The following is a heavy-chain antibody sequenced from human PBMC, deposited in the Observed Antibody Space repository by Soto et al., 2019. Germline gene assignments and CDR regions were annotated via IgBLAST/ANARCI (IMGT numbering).Heavy chain of an antibody. V-gene: IGHV4-30-4*01. Sequence: SETLSLSCTVSGGAIISGDYYWGWVSQPPGKGLDWIGYIYYSGSTYYNPSLKSRVTISVDTSRSQFSLKLSSVTAADTAVYYCARQHLQLPSYFASSSQGTLVTVSS. CDR3: ARQHLQLPSYFAS. CDR2: IYYSGST. CDR1: GGAIISGDYY. J-gene: IGHJ4*02. D-gene: IGHD5-12*01.